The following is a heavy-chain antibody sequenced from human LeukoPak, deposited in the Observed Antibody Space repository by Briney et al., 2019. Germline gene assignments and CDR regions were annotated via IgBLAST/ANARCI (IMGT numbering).Heavy chain of an antibody. D-gene: IGHD3-22*01. CDR2: IYRRGST. V-gene: IGHV4-38-2*02. CDR3: ARASYSYDINGWVPFDY. CDR1: GYSISSGYY. Sequence: SETLSLTCTVSGYSISSGYYWGWIRQSPGKGLEWIGNIYRRGSTHYNPSLKSRVTISMDTSKNQFSLKLSSVTAADTAVYYCARASYSYDINGWVPFDYWGQGTLVTVSS. J-gene: IGHJ4*02.